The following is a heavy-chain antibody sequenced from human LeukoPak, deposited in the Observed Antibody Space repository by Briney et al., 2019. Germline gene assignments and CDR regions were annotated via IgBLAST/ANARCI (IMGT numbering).Heavy chain of an antibody. J-gene: IGHJ4*02. CDR3: ARDVGLRLDY. V-gene: IGHV3-30-3*01. CDR2: ISYDGSNK. CDR1: GFTFSSYA. Sequence: GGSLRLSCAASGFTFSSYAMLWVRQAPGKGLEWVAVISYDGSNKYYADSVKGRFTISRDNSKNTLYLQMNSLRAEDTAVYYCARDVGLRLDYWGQGTLVTVSS. D-gene: IGHD1-26*01.